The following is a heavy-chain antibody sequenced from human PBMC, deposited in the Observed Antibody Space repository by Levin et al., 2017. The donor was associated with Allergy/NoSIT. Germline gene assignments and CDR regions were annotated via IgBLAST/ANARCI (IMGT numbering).Heavy chain of an antibody. D-gene: IGHD1-14*01. CDR1: GFTFSSYG. CDR3: AKDLPPGTDAFDI. CDR2: ISYDGSNK. Sequence: GGSLRLSCAASGFTFSSYGMHWVRQAPGKGLEWVAVISYDGSNKYYADSVKGRFTISRDNSKNTLYLQMNSLRAEDTAVYYCAKDLPPGTDAFDIWGQGTMVTVSS. J-gene: IGHJ3*02. V-gene: IGHV3-30*18.